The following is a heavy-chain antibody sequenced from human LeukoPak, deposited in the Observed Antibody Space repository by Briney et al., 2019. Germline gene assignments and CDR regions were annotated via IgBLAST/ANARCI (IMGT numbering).Heavy chain of an antibody. V-gene: IGHV1-2*02. D-gene: IGHD3-22*01. J-gene: IGHJ4*02. CDR2: INPNSGGT. CDR1: GYTFTGYY. Sequence: ASVKVSCKASGYTFTGYYMHWVRQAPGQGLEWMGWINPNSGGTNYAQKFQGRVTMTRDTSITTAYMELSGLRSDDTAVYYCALEVYYSDNSAFDYWGLGTLVTVSS. CDR3: ALEVYYSDNSAFDY.